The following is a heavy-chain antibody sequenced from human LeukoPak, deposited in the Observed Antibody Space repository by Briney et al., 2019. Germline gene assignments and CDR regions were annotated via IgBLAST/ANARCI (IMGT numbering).Heavy chain of an antibody. CDR1: GGTFSSYA. CDR3: ARDAQMAAAGTSGDY. J-gene: IGHJ4*02. D-gene: IGHD6-13*01. V-gene: IGHV1-69*04. CDR2: IIPILGIA. Sequence: GSSVKVSCKASGGTFSSYAISWVRQAPGQGLEWMGRIIPILGIANYAQKFQGRVTITADKSTSTAYMELCSLRSEDTAVYYCARDAQMAAAGTSGDYWGQGTLVTVSS.